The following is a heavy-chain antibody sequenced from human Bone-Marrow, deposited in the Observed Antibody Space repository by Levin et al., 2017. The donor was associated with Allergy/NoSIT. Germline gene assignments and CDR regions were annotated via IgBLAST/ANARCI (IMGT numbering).Heavy chain of an antibody. CDR2: ISGSGGST. CDR3: AKEGSIALSPVKLGAFDS. CDR1: GFTFSSYA. D-gene: IGHD6-6*01. J-gene: IGHJ3*02. V-gene: IGHV3-23*01. Sequence: PGGSLRLSCAASGFTFSSYAMSWVRQAPGKGLEWVSAISGSGGSTYYADSVKGRFTISRDNSKNTLYLQMNSLRAEDTAVYYCAKEGSIALSPVKLGAFDSWGQGTMVTVSS.